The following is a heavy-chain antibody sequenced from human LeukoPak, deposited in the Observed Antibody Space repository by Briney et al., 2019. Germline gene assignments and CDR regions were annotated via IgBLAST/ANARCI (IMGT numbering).Heavy chain of an antibody. J-gene: IGHJ4*02. CDR1: GGSFCGYY. CDR3: ARGWKGIQLWLGPGDY. D-gene: IGHD5-18*01. Sequence: SETLSLTCTVYGGSFCGYYWSWIRQPPGKGLEWIGEINHSGSTNYNPSLKSRVTISVDTSKNQFSLKLSSVTAADTAVYYCARGWKGIQLWLGPGDYWGQGTLVTVSS. CDR2: INHSGST. V-gene: IGHV4-34*01.